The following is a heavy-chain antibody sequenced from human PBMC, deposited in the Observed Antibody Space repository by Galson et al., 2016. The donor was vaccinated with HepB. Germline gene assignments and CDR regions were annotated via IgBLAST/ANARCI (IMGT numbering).Heavy chain of an antibody. D-gene: IGHD3-10*02. J-gene: IGHJ4*02. CDR2: ISGDNRNT. Sequence: SVTVSCKASGYTFTWLGCNWARQAPGQGLEWMGWISGDNRNTNYAQKFQGTVTMTTDTSTDTAYTELSSLRSDDTALYFCARLSSGTYVPPSPIDHWGPGTLVTVSS. CDR1: GYTFTWLG. CDR3: ARLSSGTYVPPSPIDH. V-gene: IGHV1-18*01.